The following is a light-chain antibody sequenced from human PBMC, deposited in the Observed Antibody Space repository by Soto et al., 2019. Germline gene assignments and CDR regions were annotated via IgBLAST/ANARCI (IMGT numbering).Light chain of an antibody. CDR3: QQYDTSPPLT. Sequence: EIVLTQSPGTLSLSPGDRATLSCRASQSVSSNYLAWYQQKPGQAPRLLLYGASSRAIGIPDRFSGSGSGTDFTLTISRLEPEDFAVYYCQQYDTSPPLTLGGGTKVQIK. CDR1: QSVSSNY. V-gene: IGKV3-20*01. J-gene: IGKJ4*01. CDR2: GAS.